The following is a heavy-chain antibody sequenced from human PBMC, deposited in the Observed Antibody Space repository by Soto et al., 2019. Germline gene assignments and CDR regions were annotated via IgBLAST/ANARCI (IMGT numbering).Heavy chain of an antibody. CDR1: GFTFSSYW. CDR2: INSDGRST. CDR3: ASYYGSGIYHPKY. J-gene: IGHJ4*02. D-gene: IGHD3-10*01. V-gene: IGHV3-74*01. Sequence: EVQLVESGGGLVQPGGSLRLSCVASGFTFSSYWMHWVRQAPGKGLVWVSRINSDGRSTSYADSVKGRFTISRDNAKNTLYLQMNSLRAEDTAVYYCASYYGSGIYHPKYWGQGTLVTVAS.